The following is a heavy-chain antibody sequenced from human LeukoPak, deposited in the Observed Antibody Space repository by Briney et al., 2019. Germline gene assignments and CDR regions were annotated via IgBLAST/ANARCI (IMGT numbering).Heavy chain of an antibody. CDR3: ARGDGSDYYGSGSYGFDY. CDR1: GFTFSSYS. V-gene: IGHV3-21*01. Sequence: GGSLRLSCAASGFTFSSYSMNWVRQAPGKGLEWVSFISSSSSYIYYADSVKGRFTISRDNAKNSLHLQMNSLRAEDTAVYYCARGDGSDYYGSGSYGFDYWGQGTLVTVSS. D-gene: IGHD3-10*01. J-gene: IGHJ4*02. CDR2: ISSSSSYI.